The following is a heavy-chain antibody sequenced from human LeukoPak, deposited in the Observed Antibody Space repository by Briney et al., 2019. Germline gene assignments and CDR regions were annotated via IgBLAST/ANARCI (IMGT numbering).Heavy chain of an antibody. Sequence: GGSLRLSCEASGFSFKDAWRSWVRQAPGKGREWVGRMKSRSDGETIDYGAPVKGRFTISRDDSINPLYLHMDTPKSEHTAVYFCTTEPDYYHILPFLYYWGQGTLVTVSS. CDR2: MKSRSDGETI. CDR3: TTEPDYYHILPFLYY. CDR1: GFSFKDAW. D-gene: IGHD3-9*01. J-gene: IGHJ4*02. V-gene: IGHV3-15*01.